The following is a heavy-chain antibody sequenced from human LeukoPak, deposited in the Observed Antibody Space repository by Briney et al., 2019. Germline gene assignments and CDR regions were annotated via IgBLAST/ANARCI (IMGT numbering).Heavy chain of an antibody. Sequence: PSETQSLTCAVYGGSFSGYYWSWIRQPPGKGLEWIGEINHSGSTNYNPSLKSRVTISVDTSKNQFSLRLSSVTAADTAVYYCARGGGYNWFDPWGQGTLVTVSS. CDR2: INHSGST. V-gene: IGHV4-34*01. CDR3: ARGGGYNWFDP. CDR1: GGSFSGYY. J-gene: IGHJ5*02.